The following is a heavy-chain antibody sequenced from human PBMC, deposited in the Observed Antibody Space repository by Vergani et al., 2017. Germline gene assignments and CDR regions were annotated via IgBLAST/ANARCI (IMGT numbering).Heavy chain of an antibody. D-gene: IGHD5-18*01. Sequence: EVQLVESGGGLVQPGGSLRLSCAASGFTFSSYWMSWVRQAPGKGLEWVANIKQDGSEKYYVDSVKGRFTISRDNAKNSLYLQMNSLRAEDTAVYYCARDFPLQLWLGDAFDIWGQGTMVTVSS. CDR1: GFTFSSYW. CDR3: ARDFPLQLWLGDAFDI. J-gene: IGHJ3*02. CDR2: IKQDGSEK. V-gene: IGHV3-7*01.